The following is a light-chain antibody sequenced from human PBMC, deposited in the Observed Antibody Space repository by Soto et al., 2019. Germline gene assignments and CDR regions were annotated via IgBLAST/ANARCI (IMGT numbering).Light chain of an antibody. CDR2: DAS. CDR1: QSISRY. J-gene: IGKJ1*01. V-gene: IGKV1-5*01. Sequence: DRQVTQSPSSLSASVGDSVTISCRASQSISRYLNWYQQKPGKAPKVLIYDASSLESGVPSRFSGSGSGTEFSLTISSLQPDDFATYYCQQYNHYWTFGQGTKVDI. CDR3: QQYNHYWT.